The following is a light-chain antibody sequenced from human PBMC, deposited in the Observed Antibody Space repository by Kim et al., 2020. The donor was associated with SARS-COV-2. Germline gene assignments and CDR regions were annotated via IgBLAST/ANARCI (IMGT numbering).Light chain of an antibody. Sequence: ASVGDRVTITCRASQSIIKRLAWYQQKPGKAPNLLIYDASSLESGVPSRFSGSGSGTEFTLTISSLQPDDFATYYCQQYNSYSLTFGGGTKVDIK. CDR1: QSIIKR. V-gene: IGKV1-5*01. J-gene: IGKJ4*01. CDR3: QQYNSYSLT. CDR2: DAS.